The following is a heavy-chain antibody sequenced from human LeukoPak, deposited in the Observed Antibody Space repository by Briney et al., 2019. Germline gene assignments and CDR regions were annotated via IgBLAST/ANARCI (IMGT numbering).Heavy chain of an antibody. CDR3: ARLGTAVAGGDY. CDR1: GLAFTNSW. Sequence: GGSLRLSCAASGLAFTNSWMSWVRQTPGEGLEWVANIKQDGSENYYVDSVQGRSTISRDNAKNSLYLQMNSLTAEDTALYYCARLGTAVAGGDYWGQGTLVTVSS. J-gene: IGHJ4*02. CDR2: IKQDGSEN. D-gene: IGHD6-19*01. V-gene: IGHV3-7*01.